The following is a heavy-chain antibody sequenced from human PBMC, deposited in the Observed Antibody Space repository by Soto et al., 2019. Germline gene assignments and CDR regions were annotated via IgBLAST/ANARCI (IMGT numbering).Heavy chain of an antibody. V-gene: IGHV3-48*01. J-gene: IGHJ5*02. CDR3: ARESGRRFDP. CDR1: GFSFSSYA. Sequence: EVQLVESGGGLVHPGGSVRLSCAASGFSFSSYAMNWVRQAPEKGLEWVSYISGSSSTVYYADSVKGRFTISRDNAKTSLYLQMNSLRAEDTAVYYCARESGRRFDPWGQGTLVTVSS. D-gene: IGHD6-25*01. CDR2: ISGSSSTV.